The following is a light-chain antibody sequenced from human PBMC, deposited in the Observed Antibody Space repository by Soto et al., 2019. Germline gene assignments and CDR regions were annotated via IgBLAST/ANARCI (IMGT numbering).Light chain of an antibody. CDR1: QSVSSN. CDR3: QQYGSSLT. J-gene: IGKJ4*01. CDR2: DTS. Sequence: EIVMTQSPATLSLSPGERATLSCGASQSVSSNLVWYLQKPGQAPRLLIYDTSTRATNVPARFSGSGSETDFTLTISRLEPEDFAVYYCQQYGSSLTFGGGTKVDIK. V-gene: IGKV3D-20*01.